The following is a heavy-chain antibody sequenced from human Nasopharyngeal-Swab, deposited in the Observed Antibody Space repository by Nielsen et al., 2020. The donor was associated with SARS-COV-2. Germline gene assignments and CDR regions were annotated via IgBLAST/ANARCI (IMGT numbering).Heavy chain of an antibody. D-gene: IGHD4-11*01. Sequence: GGSLRLSCAASGFTFSDYYMSWIRHAPGKGLEWVSYISSSSSYTNYADSVKGRFTISRDNAKNSLYLQMNSLRAEDTAVYYCARDTPRGLQGLDYWGQGTLVTVSS. J-gene: IGHJ4*02. V-gene: IGHV3-11*05. CDR1: GFTFSDYY. CDR3: ARDTPRGLQGLDY. CDR2: ISSSSSYT.